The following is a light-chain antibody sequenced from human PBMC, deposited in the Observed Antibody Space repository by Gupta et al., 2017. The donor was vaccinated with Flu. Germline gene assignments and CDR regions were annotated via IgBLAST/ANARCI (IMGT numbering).Light chain of an antibody. CDR2: IAS. V-gene: IGKV1-12*01. J-gene: IGKJ2*01. CDR3: QQASAFPPT. CDR1: QDISTW. Sequence: DIQMTQSPSSVSASVGDRVTIACRASQDISTWLGWYQQKPGKAPQLLISIASSLESGVPSRFSGSGSGTEFNLTITSLQPEDSATYYCQQASAFPPTFGQGTKVEIK.